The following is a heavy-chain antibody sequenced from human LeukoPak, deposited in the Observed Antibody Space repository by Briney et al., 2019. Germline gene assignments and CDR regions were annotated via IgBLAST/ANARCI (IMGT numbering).Heavy chain of an antibody. CDR2: IYTSGST. CDR3: ARDSSSWYSERLDY. V-gene: IGHV4-4*07. D-gene: IGHD6-13*01. CDR1: GGSISSYY. Sequence: PSETLSLTCTVSGGSISSYYWSWIRQPAGKGLEWIGRIYTSGSTNYNPSLKRRVTMSVDTSKNQFSLKLSSVTAADTAVYYCARDSSSWYSERLDYWGQGTLVTVSS. J-gene: IGHJ4*02.